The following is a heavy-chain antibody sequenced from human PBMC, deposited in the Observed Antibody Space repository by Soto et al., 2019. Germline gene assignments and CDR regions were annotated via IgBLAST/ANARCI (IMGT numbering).Heavy chain of an antibody. D-gene: IGHD6-6*01. Sequence: GGSLRLSCAASGFTFSDYYMNWIRQAPGKGLEWVSYISSGAITIYYADSVKGRFTISRDNAKNSLYLQMNLMRAEDTAVYYCAGQYSSSSVEFWGQGTLVTVSS. V-gene: IGHV3-11*01. CDR3: AGQYSSSSVEF. CDR2: ISSGAITI. J-gene: IGHJ4*02. CDR1: GFTFSDYY.